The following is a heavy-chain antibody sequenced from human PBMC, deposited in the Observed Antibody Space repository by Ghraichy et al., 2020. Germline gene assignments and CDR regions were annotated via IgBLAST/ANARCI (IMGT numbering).Heavy chain of an antibody. CDR2: THYRSKWYN. V-gene: IGHV6-1*01. CDR3: ARNPYYYDSSDYYYGFDS. D-gene: IGHD3-22*01. CDR1: GDSVSSNSAA. J-gene: IGHJ4*02. Sequence: SQTLSLTCAISGDSVSSNSAAWNWMRQSPSRGLEWLGRTHYRSKWYNDYAVSVKSRITINPDTSKNQFSLQLNSVTPEDTAVYYCARNPYYYDSSDYYYGFDSWGQGTLVTVSS.